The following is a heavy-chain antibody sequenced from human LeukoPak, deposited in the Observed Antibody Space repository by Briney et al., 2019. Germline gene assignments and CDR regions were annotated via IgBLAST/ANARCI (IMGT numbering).Heavy chain of an antibody. D-gene: IGHD3-10*01. V-gene: IGHV1-46*01. CDR3: ARAERRYGSVDYYYMDV. J-gene: IGHJ6*03. CDR2: ISPSGGST. Sequence: ASVKVSCKAFGYTFTSNYMHWVRQAPGQGPEWMGVISPSGGSTTYAQKFQGRVTITADESTSTAYMELSSLRSEDTAVYYCARAERRYGSVDYYYMDVWGKGTTVTISS. CDR1: GYTFTSNY.